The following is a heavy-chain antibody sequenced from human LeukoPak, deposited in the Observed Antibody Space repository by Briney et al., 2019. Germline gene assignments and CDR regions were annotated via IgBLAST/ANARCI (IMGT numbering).Heavy chain of an antibody. D-gene: IGHD4/OR15-4a*01. CDR3: SRGATSGSYYGFVV. J-gene: IGHJ6*02. CDR2: IRRKAKNYVT. Sequence: GRTLRLSCAVSGLIFRHSTVQWVRQASGTGREWVGCIRRKAKNYVTTYATSEQRRFPLPRDDQKKPAYVQINIRKIEDTAVDYCSRGATSGSYYGFVVWGQGATV. V-gene: IGHV3-73*01. CDR1: GLIFRHST.